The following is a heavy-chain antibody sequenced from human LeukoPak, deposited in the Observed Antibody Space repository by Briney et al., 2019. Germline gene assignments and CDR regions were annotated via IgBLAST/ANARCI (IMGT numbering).Heavy chain of an antibody. J-gene: IGHJ4*02. Sequence: SVKVSCKASGGTFSSYAISWVRQAPGQGLEWMGGIIPIFGTANYAQKFQGRVTITADESTSTAYMELSSLRSEDTAVYHCASPLVGAIPGLDYWGQGTLVTVSS. CDR1: GGTFSSYA. CDR2: IIPIFGTA. V-gene: IGHV1-69*13. D-gene: IGHD1-26*01. CDR3: ASPLVGAIPGLDY.